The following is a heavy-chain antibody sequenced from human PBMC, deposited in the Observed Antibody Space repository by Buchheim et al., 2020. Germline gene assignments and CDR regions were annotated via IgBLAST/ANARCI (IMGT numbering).Heavy chain of an antibody. D-gene: IGHD6-19*01. CDR1: GFTFSSYA. V-gene: IGHV3-30*04. J-gene: IGHJ4*02. Sequence: QVQLVESGGGVVQPGRSLRLSCAASGFTFSSYAMHWVRQAPGKGLEWVAVISYDGSNKYYADSVKGRFTISRDNSKNTPQLQMNSLRAEDTAVYYCARFPYSSGWYYFDYWGQGTL. CDR3: ARFPYSSGWYYFDY. CDR2: ISYDGSNK.